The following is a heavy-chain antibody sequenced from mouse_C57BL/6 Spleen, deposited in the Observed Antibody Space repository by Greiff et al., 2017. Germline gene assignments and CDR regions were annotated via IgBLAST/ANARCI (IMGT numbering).Heavy chain of an antibody. J-gene: IGHJ2*01. V-gene: IGHV5-9-1*02. CDR3: TRAKLVFDY. CDR1: GFTFSSYA. CDR2: ISSGGDYT. D-gene: IGHD1-3*01. Sequence: EVKLMESGEGLVKPGGSLKLSCAASGFTFSSYAMSWVRQTPEKRLEWVAYISSGGDYTYSADTVKGRFTISRDNARNTLYLQMSSLKSEDTAMYYCTRAKLVFDYWGQGTTLTVSS.